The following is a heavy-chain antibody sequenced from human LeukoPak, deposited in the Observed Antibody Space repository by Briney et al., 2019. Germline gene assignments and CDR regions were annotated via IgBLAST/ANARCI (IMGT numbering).Heavy chain of an antibody. CDR3: ARLHDSSGHYPLIDY. CDR2: IYPGDSDT. CDR1: GYSFTSYW. J-gene: IGHJ4*02. Sequence: GESLKISCKGSGYSFTSYWIGWVRQMPGKVLEWMGIIYPGDSDTRYSPSFQCQVTISADKSISTAYLQWSTLTASDTSMYYRARLHDSSGHYPLIDYWGQGTLVTVSS. V-gene: IGHV5-51*01. D-gene: IGHD3-22*01.